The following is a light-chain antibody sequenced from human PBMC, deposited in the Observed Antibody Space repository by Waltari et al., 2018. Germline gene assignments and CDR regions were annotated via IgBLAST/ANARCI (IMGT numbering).Light chain of an antibody. CDR2: QFS. CDR1: YTLLNTDGNIY. Sequence: DLVMTQSPVSLPVRLGQPASISCRSSYTLLNTDGNIYLNWFHQRPGQSPRRLIYQFSERDSGVPDRFRGSGSGTDFTLEITRVEAEDVGIYYCMQGVRPLTFGQGTKVQIE. V-gene: IGKV2-30*01. CDR3: MQGVRPLT. J-gene: IGKJ1*01.